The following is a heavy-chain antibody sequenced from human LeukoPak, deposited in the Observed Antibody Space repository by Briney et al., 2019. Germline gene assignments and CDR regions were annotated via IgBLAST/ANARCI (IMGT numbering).Heavy chain of an antibody. CDR3: ARGDIAARPWGY. CDR1: GFTFSRYW. J-gene: IGHJ4*02. Sequence: GGSLRLSCAASGFTFSRYWMSWVRQVPRKGLEWVANIKQDGGEIYYVDSVKGRFTISRDNAKNSLYLQMNSLRAEDTAVYYCARGDIAARPWGYWGQGTLVTVSS. CDR2: IKQDGGEI. V-gene: IGHV3-7*03. D-gene: IGHD6-6*01.